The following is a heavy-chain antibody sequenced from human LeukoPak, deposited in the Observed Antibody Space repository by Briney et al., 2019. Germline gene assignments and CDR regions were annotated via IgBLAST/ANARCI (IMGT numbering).Heavy chain of an antibody. CDR1: RFTFSGSW. Sequence: GGSLRLSCAASRFTFSGSWMHWVRQAPGKGLVWVSRINSDGSSTGYADSVKGRFTTSRGNAKNTLYLQMNSLRAEDTAVYYCAKGVTATAVDYWGQGTLVTVSS. J-gene: IGHJ4*02. CDR2: INSDGSST. CDR3: AKGVTATAVDY. V-gene: IGHV3-74*01. D-gene: IGHD2-21*02.